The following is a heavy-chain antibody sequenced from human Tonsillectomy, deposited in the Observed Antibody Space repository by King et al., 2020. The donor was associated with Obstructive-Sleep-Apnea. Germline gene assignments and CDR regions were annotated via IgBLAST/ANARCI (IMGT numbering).Heavy chain of an antibody. CDR2: ISDSAGST. J-gene: IGHJ4*02. V-gene: IGHV3-23*04. Sequence: VQLVESGGGLVQPGGSLRLSCAASGFTFNKYAMSWVRQAPGKGLEWVSGISDSAGSTYYADSVKGRFTISRDNSKNTLYLQMHSLRAEDTAIYYCAKESQWGKRSCDYGRQGTLVTVSS. CDR1: GFTFNKYA. CDR3: AKESQWGKRSCDY. D-gene: IGHD1-26*01.